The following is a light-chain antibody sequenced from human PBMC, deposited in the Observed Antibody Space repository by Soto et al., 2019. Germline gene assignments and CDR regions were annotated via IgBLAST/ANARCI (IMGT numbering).Light chain of an antibody. CDR2: DVS. J-gene: IGLJ1*01. CDR3: SSYTSSSTLYV. Sequence: QSVXXXPASVSGSPGQSITISCTGTSSDVGGYNYVSWYQQHPGKAPKLMIYDVSNRPSGVSKRFSGSKSGNTASLTISGLHAEDEADYYCSSYTSSSTLYVFGTGTKVTVL. V-gene: IGLV2-14*01. CDR1: SSDVGGYNY.